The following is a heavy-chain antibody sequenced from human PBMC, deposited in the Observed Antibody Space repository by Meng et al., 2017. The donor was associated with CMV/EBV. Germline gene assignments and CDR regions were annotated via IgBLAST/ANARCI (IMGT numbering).Heavy chain of an antibody. CDR3: ARTFVAGTVLGGVDY. D-gene: IGHD6-19*01. V-gene: IGHV3-30-3*01. CDR2: ISYDGSNK. Sequence: GGSLRLSCAASGFTSSSYAIHWVRQAPGKGLEWVAVISYDGSNKYYADSVKARFTISRDNSKNTLYLQMNSLRAEDTAVYYCARTFVAGTVLGGVDYWGQGTLVTVSS. CDR1: GFTSSSYA. J-gene: IGHJ4*02.